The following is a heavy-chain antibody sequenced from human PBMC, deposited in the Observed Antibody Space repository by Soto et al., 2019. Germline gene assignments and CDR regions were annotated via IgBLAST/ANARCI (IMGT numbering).Heavy chain of an antibody. Sequence: SETLSLTCTVSGGSISSYYWSWIRQPPGRGLEWIGNIYYRGSTNYNPSLKSRVTISADTSKNQISLKLSSVTAADTAVYYCARGGSAYGNWFDPWGQGTLVTVSS. V-gene: IGHV4-59*12. D-gene: IGHD5-12*01. CDR2: IYYRGST. CDR3: ARGGSAYGNWFDP. J-gene: IGHJ5*02. CDR1: GGSISSYY.